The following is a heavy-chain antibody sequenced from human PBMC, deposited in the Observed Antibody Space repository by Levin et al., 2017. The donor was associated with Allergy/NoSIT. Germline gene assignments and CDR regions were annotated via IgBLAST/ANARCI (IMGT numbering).Heavy chain of an antibody. D-gene: IGHD3-22*01. J-gene: IGHJ3*02. CDR3: AKAGQIDYYDSSGYWSAFDI. CDR1: GFTFSSYA. V-gene: IGHV3-23*01. Sequence: GESLKISCAASGFTFSSYAMSWVRQAPGKGLEWVSAISGSGGSTYYADSVKGRFTISRDNSKNTLYLQMNSLRAEDTAVYYCAKAGQIDYYDSSGYWSAFDIWGQGTMVTVSS. CDR2: ISGSGGST.